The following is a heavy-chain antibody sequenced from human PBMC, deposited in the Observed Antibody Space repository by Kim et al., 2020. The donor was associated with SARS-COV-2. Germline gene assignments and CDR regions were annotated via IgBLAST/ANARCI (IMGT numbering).Heavy chain of an antibody. CDR2: LGGGGGAT. Sequence: GGSLRLSCTTSGFTFSNYAMSWFRQASGKGLEWVSALGGGGGATYYADSVKGRFTISRDSSTNTMYLQMNTLRVEATAVYYCAKVGSGAYVGRDNFDYWGQGTLVTVSP. CDR3: AKVGSGAYVGRDNFDY. D-gene: IGHD4-17*01. J-gene: IGHJ4*02. CDR1: GFTFSNYA. V-gene: IGHV3-23*01.